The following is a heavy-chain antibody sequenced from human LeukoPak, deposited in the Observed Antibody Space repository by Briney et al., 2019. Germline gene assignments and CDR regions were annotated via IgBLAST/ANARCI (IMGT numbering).Heavy chain of an antibody. J-gene: IGHJ3*02. CDR2: IKQDGSEK. CDR1: GFTFSSYW. CDR3: ATSDFWSGSHYDAFDI. Sequence: GGSLRLSCAASGFTFSSYWMSWVRQAPGKGLEWVANIKQDGSEKYYVDSVKGRFTISRDNAKNSLYLQMNSLRAEDTAVYYCATSDFWSGSHYDAFDIWGQGTMVTVSS. D-gene: IGHD3-3*01. V-gene: IGHV3-7*01.